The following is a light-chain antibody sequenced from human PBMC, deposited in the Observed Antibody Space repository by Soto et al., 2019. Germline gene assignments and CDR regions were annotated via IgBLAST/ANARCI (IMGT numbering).Light chain of an antibody. Sequence: DIQMTQSPSSLSASVGDRVTITCRASQSISSYLNWYQQKPGKAPTLLIYAASSLQSGVPSRFSGSGSGTDFTLTSSSLQPEDFATYYCQQSYSTPPWTFGQGTKVEIK. CDR3: QQSYSTPPWT. CDR1: QSISSY. J-gene: IGKJ1*01. CDR2: AAS. V-gene: IGKV1-39*01.